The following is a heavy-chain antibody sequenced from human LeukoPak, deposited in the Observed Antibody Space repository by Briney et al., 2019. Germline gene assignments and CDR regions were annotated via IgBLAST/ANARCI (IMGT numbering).Heavy chain of an antibody. CDR2: MNPNSGNT. Sequence: GASVKVSCKASGYTFTSYDINWVRQATGQGLEWMGWMNPNSGNTGYEQKFQGRVTMTRNTSISTAYMELSSLRSEDTAVYYCARITLVPDAFDIWGQGTMVTVSS. D-gene: IGHD6-13*01. CDR1: GYTFTSYD. CDR3: ARITLVPDAFDI. J-gene: IGHJ3*02. V-gene: IGHV1-8*01.